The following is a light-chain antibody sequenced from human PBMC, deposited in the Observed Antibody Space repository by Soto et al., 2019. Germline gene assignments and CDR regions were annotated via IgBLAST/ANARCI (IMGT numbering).Light chain of an antibody. Sequence: QSALTQPASVSGSPGQSITLSCTGTSTDVGAYNFVSWYQQYPGKAPKLMIYDVNYRPPGISYRFSGSKSGNTASLIISGLHTEDEADYYCSSYTTTSTVLFGGGTKLTVL. CDR2: DVN. J-gene: IGLJ2*01. V-gene: IGLV2-14*01. CDR3: SSYTTTSTVL. CDR1: STDVGAYNF.